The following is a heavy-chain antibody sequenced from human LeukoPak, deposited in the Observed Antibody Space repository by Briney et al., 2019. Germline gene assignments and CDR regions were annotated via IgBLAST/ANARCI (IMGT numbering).Heavy chain of an antibody. V-gene: IGHV1-24*01. J-gene: IGHJ4*02. D-gene: IGHD3-9*01. CDR1: GYTFTSYG. Sequence: ASVKVSCKASGYTFTSYGISWVRQAPGQGLEWMGGFDPEDGETIYAQKFQGRVTMTEDTSTDTAYMELSSLRSEDTAVYYCARLYYDILTATMTFDYWGQGTLVTVSS. CDR2: FDPEDGET. CDR3: ARLYYDILTATMTFDY.